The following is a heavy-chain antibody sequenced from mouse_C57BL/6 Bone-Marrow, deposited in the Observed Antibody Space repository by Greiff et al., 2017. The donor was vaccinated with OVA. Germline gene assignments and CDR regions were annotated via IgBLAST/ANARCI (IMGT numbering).Heavy chain of an antibody. J-gene: IGHJ1*03. D-gene: IGHD2-5*01. CDR3: ARSYYSNYWYFDV. CDR2: IYPGDGDT. V-gene: IGHV1-82*01. Sequence: VVKPGASVKISCKASGYAFSSSWMNWVKQRPGKGLEGIGRIYPGDGDTNYNGKFKGKATLTADKSSSTAYMQLSSLTSEDSAVYFCARSYYSNYWYFDVWGTGTTVTVSS. CDR1: GYAFSSSW.